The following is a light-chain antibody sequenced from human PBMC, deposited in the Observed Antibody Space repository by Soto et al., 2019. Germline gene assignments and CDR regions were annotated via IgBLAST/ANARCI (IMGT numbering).Light chain of an antibody. V-gene: IGKV3-11*01. CDR3: QQRLT. Sequence: EIVLTQSPATLSLSLGERATLSCRASQSVHSYLAWYQQKPGQAPRLLIYDASNRATGIPARFTGSGSGTHFTLTISSLEPEDFAVYYCQQRLTFGQGTRLEIK. J-gene: IGKJ5*01. CDR2: DAS. CDR1: QSVHSY.